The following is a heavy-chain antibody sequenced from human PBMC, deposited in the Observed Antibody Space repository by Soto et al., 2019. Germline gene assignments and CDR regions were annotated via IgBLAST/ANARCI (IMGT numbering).Heavy chain of an antibody. Sequence: PGGSLRLSCAASGFTFSSYAMSWVRQAPGKGLEWVSAISGSGGSTYYADSVKGRFTISRDNSKNSLYLQMNSLRAEDTALYYCAKSPDILTGYYVNLFDPWGQGTLVTVSS. CDR3: AKSPDILTGYYVNLFDP. J-gene: IGHJ5*02. V-gene: IGHV3-23*01. CDR1: GFTFSSYA. CDR2: ISGSGGST. D-gene: IGHD3-9*01.